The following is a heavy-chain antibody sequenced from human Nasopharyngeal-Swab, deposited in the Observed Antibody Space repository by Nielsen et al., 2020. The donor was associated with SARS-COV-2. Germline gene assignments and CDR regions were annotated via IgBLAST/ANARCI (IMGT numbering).Heavy chain of an antibody. D-gene: IGHD4-17*01. CDR2: ISGSGGNE. V-gene: IGHV3-23*01. CDR3: AKDRDDYGDYWGSETFHFDH. Sequence: WIRPSPGQGLAWVSSISGSGGNEYYAESVKGRFTISRDNSKNTLYLQMNSLRAEDTAIYYCAKDRDDYGDYWGSETFHFDHWGQGTLVTVSS. J-gene: IGHJ4*02.